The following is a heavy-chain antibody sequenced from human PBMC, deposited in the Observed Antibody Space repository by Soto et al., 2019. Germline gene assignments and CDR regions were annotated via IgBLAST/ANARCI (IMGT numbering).Heavy chain of an antibody. V-gene: IGHV3-30*18. CDR2: ISYDGSNK. CDR1: GFTLSSYG. D-gene: IGHD5-12*01. Sequence: GGSLRRSCVASGFTLSSYGIHWVRQAPGKGLEWVAVISYDGSNKYYADSVKGRFTISRDNSKNTLYLQINSLRAEDTAVYYCAKEPSETWLNSCFDHWGHGTLVPISS. CDR3: AKEPSETWLNSCFDH. J-gene: IGHJ4*01.